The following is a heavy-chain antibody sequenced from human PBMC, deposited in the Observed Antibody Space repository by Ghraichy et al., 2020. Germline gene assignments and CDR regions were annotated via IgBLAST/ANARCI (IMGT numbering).Heavy chain of an antibody. CDR2: INHSGST. CDR3: ARELQQWLVFDY. Sequence: SETLSLTCAVYGGSFSGYYWSWIRQPPGKGLEWIGEINHSGSTNYNPSLKSRVTISVDTSKNQFSLKLSSVTAADTAVYYCARELQQWLVFDYWGQGTLVTVSS. CDR1: GGSFSGYY. J-gene: IGHJ4*02. D-gene: IGHD6-19*01. V-gene: IGHV4-34*01.